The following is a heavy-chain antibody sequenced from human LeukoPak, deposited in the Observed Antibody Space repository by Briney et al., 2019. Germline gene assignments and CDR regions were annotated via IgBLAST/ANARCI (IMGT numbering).Heavy chain of an antibody. CDR1: GGSFSGYY. J-gene: IGHJ6*03. CDR3: ARAYYYYMDV. CDR2: INHSGST. V-gene: IGHV4-34*01. Sequence: SETLSLTCAVYGGSFSGYYWSWIRQPPGRGLEWIGEINHSGSTNYNPSLKSRVTISVDTSKNQFSLKLSSVTAADTAVYYCARAYYYYMDVWGKGTTVTVSS.